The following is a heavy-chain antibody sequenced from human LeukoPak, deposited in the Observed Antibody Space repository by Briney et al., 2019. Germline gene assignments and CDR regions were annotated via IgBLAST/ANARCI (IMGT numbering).Heavy chain of an antibody. V-gene: IGHV3-53*01. CDR2: FYSGGNT. D-gene: IGHD3-10*02. CDR3: AELGITMIGGV. Sequence: GGSLRLSCAASGFTVSTHYMSWVRQAPGKGLEWVSIFYSGGNTYYADSVKGRFTISRDNSKNTLYLQMNSLRAEDTAVYYCAELGITMIGGVWGKGTTVTISS. J-gene: IGHJ6*04. CDR1: GFTVSTHY.